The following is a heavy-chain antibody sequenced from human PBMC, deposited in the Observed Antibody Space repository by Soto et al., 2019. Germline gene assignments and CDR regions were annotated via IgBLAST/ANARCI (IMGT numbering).Heavy chain of an antibody. CDR2: INPNSGNT. J-gene: IGHJ4*02. V-gene: IGHV1-8*01. Sequence: ASVKVSCKASGYIFTNYDINWVRQATGQGLEYLGWINPNSGNTGYVQKFKGRVTMTRNTSINTAYMELNSLRSEDTAVYYCARGAPLPLEWLPPYYFDYWGQGTLVTVSS. D-gene: IGHD3-3*01. CDR3: ARGAPLPLEWLPPYYFDY. CDR1: GYIFTNYD.